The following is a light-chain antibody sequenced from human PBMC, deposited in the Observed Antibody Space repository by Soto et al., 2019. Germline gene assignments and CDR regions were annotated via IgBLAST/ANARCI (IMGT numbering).Light chain of an antibody. CDR2: DAF. Sequence: EIVLTQSPATLSLSPGERATLSCRASQSVSTYLAWYQQKPGQAPRLLIYDAFNRATGIPARFSGSGSGTDFTLTISSLEPEDLAVYYCQQRNNWPHTFGQGTKLEIK. CDR3: QQRNNWPHT. J-gene: IGKJ2*01. CDR1: QSVSTY. V-gene: IGKV3-11*01.